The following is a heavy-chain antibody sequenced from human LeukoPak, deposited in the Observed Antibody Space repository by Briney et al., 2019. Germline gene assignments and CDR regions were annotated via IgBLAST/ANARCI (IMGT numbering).Heavy chain of an antibody. Sequence: GASVKVSCKASGYTFTSYDISWVRQATGQGPEWMGGMNPNSGNTGYAKKFQGRVTMTKNTSISTAYLELISLRSEDTGMYYCARVMVAATVADYWGQGTLVTVSS. D-gene: IGHD2-15*01. CDR3: ARVMVAATVADY. J-gene: IGHJ4*02. CDR2: MNPNSGNT. V-gene: IGHV1-8*01. CDR1: GYTFTSYD.